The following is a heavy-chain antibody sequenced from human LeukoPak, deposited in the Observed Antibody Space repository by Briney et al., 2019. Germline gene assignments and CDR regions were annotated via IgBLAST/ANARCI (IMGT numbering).Heavy chain of an antibody. V-gene: IGHV4-59*08. CDR3: ARGWGYFDS. D-gene: IGHD7-27*01. Sequence: RPSETLSRTCTVSGGSVSSYYLSWIRQPPGKGLEWIGYIYYSGSTNYSPSLKSRVTISVDTSKNQFSLKLSSVTAADTAVYYCARGWGYFDSWGQGTLVTVSS. J-gene: IGHJ4*02. CDR1: GGSVSSYY. CDR2: IYYSGST.